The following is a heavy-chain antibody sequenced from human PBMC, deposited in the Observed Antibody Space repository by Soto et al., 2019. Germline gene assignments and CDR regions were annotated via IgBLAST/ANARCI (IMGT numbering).Heavy chain of an antibody. V-gene: IGHV1-2*02. J-gene: IGHJ2*01. CDR2: INPHSGGT. CDR3: ARDGAFRPVTVAGTLHCFLDL. D-gene: IGHD6-19*01. CDR1: GYTFTGYY. Sequence: QVQLVQSGAEVKKPGASVKVSCRASGYTFTGYYLHWVRQAPGQGLEWMGWINPHSGGTNFAQNFEDRVTMTGDTSSNTAYMELSGLRSDDTAVYFCARDGAFRPVTVAGTLHCFLDLWGRGTLVTVSS.